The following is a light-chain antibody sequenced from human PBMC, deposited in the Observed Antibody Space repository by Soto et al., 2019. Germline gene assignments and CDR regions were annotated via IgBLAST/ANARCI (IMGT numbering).Light chain of an antibody. CDR3: CSYADSNILV. J-gene: IGLJ2*01. Sequence: QSALTQPRSVSGSPGQSVTISCTGISGDVGGYNYVSWYQQHPGKAPRLLIYDVAKRPSGVPDRFSASKSGNTASLTISGLQAEDEAYFYCCSYADSNILVFGGGTKVTVL. CDR2: DVA. CDR1: SGDVGGYNY. V-gene: IGLV2-11*01.